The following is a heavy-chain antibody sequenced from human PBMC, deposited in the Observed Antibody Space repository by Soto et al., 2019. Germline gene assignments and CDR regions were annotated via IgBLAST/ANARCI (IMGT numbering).Heavy chain of an antibody. D-gene: IGHD2-15*01. CDR3: ARDLGYCSGGSCHTPFDY. CDR1: GGTFSSYA. Sequence: GASVKVSCKASGGTFSSYAISWVRQAPGQGLEWMGGIIHIFGTANYAQKFQGRVTITADESTSTAYMELSSLRSEDTAVYYCARDLGYCSGGSCHTPFDYWGQGTLVTVSS. J-gene: IGHJ4*02. V-gene: IGHV1-69*13. CDR2: IIHIFGTA.